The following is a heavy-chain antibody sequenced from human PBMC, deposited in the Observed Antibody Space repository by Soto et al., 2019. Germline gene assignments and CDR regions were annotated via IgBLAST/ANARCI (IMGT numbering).Heavy chain of an antibody. CDR2: IIPILGIA. J-gene: IGHJ5*02. CDR3: ARQQLVGGGWFDP. D-gene: IGHD6-13*01. Sequence: QVQLVQSGAEVKKPGSSVKVSCKASGGTFSSYTISWVRQAPGQGLEWMGRIIPILGIANYAQKFQGRVTITADKSTSTAYMELSSLRSEDTAVYYCARQQLVGGGWFDPWGQGTLVTVSS. V-gene: IGHV1-69*02. CDR1: GGTFSSYT.